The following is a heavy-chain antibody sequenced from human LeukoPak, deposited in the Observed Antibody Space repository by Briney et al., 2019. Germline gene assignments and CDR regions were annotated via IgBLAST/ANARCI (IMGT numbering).Heavy chain of an antibody. J-gene: IGHJ3*01. Sequence: SETLSLTCTVSGDSISSSSYYWGWIRQPPGKGLEWIGSIYYSGSTYCNPSLKSRVTISVDTSKNQFSLKLSSVTAADTAVYYCARVFWGQLHAFDFWGQGTMVTVSS. CDR3: ARVFWGQLHAFDF. V-gene: IGHV4-39*01. CDR1: GDSISSSSYY. D-gene: IGHD3-16*01. CDR2: IYYSGST.